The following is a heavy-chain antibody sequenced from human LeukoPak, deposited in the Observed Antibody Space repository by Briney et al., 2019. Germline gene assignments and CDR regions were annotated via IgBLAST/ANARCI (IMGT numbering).Heavy chain of an antibody. J-gene: IGHJ4*02. D-gene: IGHD2-21*02. V-gene: IGHV4-59*01. CDR1: GDFITAYY. Sequence: SETLSLTCTVSGDFITAYYWSWIRQPPGKGLEWIGYVYYSGSTEYNPSLRRRVTISLEMSKHQFSLNLTSLTAADTAVYYCASNTATVFDYWGQGALVTVSS. CDR2: VYYSGST. CDR3: ASNTATVFDY.